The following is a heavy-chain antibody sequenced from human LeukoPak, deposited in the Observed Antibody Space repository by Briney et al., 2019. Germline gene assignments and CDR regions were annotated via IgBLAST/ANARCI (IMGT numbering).Heavy chain of an antibody. Sequence: PGGSLRLSCAASGFTVSSNYMSWVRQAPGKGLEWVSVIYSGGSTYYADSVKGRFTISRDNSKNTLYLQMNSLRAEDTAVYYCARDFLDYYDSSGYSRDAFDIWGQGTAVTVSS. D-gene: IGHD3-22*01. CDR1: GFTVSSNY. CDR3: ARDFLDYYDSSGYSRDAFDI. V-gene: IGHV3-66*01. J-gene: IGHJ3*02. CDR2: IYSGGST.